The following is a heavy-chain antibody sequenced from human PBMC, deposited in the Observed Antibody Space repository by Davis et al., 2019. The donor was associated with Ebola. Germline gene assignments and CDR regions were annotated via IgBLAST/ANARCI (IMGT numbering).Heavy chain of an antibody. CDR2: INHSGST. CDR3: ARGTYYDIPD. V-gene: IGHV4-39*07. CDR1: GGSISSSSYY. D-gene: IGHD3-9*01. J-gene: IGHJ4*02. Sequence: SETLSLTCTVSGGSISSSSYYWGWIRQPPGKGLEWIGEINHSGSTNYNPSLKSRVTISVDTSKNQFSLKLSSVTAADTAVYYCARGTYYDIPDWGQGTLVTVSS.